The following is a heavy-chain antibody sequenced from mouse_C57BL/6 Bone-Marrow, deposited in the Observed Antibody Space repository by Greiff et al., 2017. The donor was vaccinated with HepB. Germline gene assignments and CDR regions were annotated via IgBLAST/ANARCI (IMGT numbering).Heavy chain of an antibody. CDR2: INPGSGGT. Sequence: VQLQQSGAELVRPGTSVKVSCKASGYAFTNYLIEWVKQRPGQGLEWIGVINPGSGGTNYNEKFKGKATLTADKSSSTAYMQLSSLTSEDSAVYFCARFSAYWGQGTTLTVSS. D-gene: IGHD6-2*01. V-gene: IGHV1-54*01. CDR3: ARFSAY. CDR1: GYAFTNYL. J-gene: IGHJ2*01.